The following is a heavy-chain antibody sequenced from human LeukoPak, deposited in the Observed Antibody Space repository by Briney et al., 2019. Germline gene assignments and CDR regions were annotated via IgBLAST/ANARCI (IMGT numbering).Heavy chain of an antibody. CDR3: ARDPALWSGDPQFDP. V-gene: IGHV4-34*01. D-gene: IGHD3-10*01. CDR2: INHSGST. Sequence: SETLSLTCAVYGGSFSGYYWSWIRQPPGKGLEWIGEINHSGSTNYNPSLKSRVTISVDTSKNQFSLKLSSVTAADTAVYYRARDPALWSGDPQFDPWGQGTLVTVSS. J-gene: IGHJ5*02. CDR1: GGSFSGYY.